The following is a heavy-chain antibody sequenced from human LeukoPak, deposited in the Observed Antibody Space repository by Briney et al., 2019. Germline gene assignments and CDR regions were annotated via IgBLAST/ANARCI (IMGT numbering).Heavy chain of an antibody. V-gene: IGHV4-4*07. CDR1: GGSIISHY. CDR3: AGGMTTVTPGY. D-gene: IGHD4-17*01. Sequence: SETLSLTCTVSGGSIISHYWSWIRQPAGKGLEWIGRVYSNGGTNYNPSLKSRVSMSVDTSKNEFSLRLSSVTAADTAVYYCAGGMTTVTPGYWGQGTLVTVSS. J-gene: IGHJ4*02. CDR2: VYSNGGT.